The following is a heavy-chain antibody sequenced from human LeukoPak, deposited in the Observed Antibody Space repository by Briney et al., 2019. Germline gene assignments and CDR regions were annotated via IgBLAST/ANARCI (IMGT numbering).Heavy chain of an antibody. CDR2: ISSSSSYI. CDR3: AREVTASFLYAFDI. D-gene: IGHD2-21*02. CDR1: GFTFSTYG. Sequence: GGSLRLSCATSGFTFSTYGFHWVRQAPGKGLEWVSSISSSSSYIYYADSVKGRFTISRDNAKNSLYLQMNSLRAEDTAVYYCAREVTASFLYAFDIWGQGTMVTVSS. J-gene: IGHJ3*02. V-gene: IGHV3-21*01.